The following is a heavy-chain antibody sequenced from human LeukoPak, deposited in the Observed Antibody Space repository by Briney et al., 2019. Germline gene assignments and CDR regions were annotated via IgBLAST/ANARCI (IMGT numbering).Heavy chain of an antibody. CDR2: IDPSDSYT. CDR3: ASHSSGWSIWDY. Sequence: GESLKISCKGSGYSFTSYWIGWVRQMPGKGLEWMGRIDPSDSYTNYSPSFQGHVTISADRSISTAYLQWSSLKASDTAMYYCASHSSGWSIWDYWGQGTLVTVSS. D-gene: IGHD6-19*01. V-gene: IGHV5-10-1*01. CDR1: GYSFTSYW. J-gene: IGHJ4*02.